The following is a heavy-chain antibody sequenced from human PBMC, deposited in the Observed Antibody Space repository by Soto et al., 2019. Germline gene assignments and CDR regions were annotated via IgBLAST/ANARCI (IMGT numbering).Heavy chain of an antibody. CDR1: GGTFSSYT. CDR2: IIPILGMA. Sequence: GASVKVSCKASGGTFSSYTISWVRQAPGQGLEWMGRIIPILGMANYAQKFQGRVTITADKSTSTAYMELSSLRSEDTAVYYCARDKGCAVATIKGCYYMDVWGKGTTVTVSS. D-gene: IGHD5-12*01. J-gene: IGHJ6*03. V-gene: IGHV1-69*04. CDR3: ARDKGCAVATIKGCYYMDV.